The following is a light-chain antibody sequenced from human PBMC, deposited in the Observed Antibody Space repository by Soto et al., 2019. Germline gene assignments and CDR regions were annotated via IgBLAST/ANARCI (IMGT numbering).Light chain of an antibody. CDR3: QQYDIWPWT. CDR2: GAS. CDR1: QSVSSH. Sequence: EILLTQSPATLSVSPGERATLSCRASQSVSSHLAWYQQKPGQAPRVLIYGASTRATGSPARFSGSGSGTECTLTISSLQSEDFVVYFCQQYDIWPWTFGQGTKVDIK. V-gene: IGKV3-15*01. J-gene: IGKJ1*01.